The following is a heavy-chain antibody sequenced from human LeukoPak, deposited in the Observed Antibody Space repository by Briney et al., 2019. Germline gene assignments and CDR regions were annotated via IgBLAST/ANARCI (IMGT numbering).Heavy chain of an antibody. Sequence: SVKVSCKASGGTFSSYAISWVRQAPGQGLEWMGGIIPIFGTANYAQKFQGRVTITTDESTSTAYMELSSLRSEDTAVYYCARGDCSSTSCDVPGYYYYMDVWGKGTTVTVSS. CDR1: GGTFSSYA. V-gene: IGHV1-69*05. D-gene: IGHD2-2*01. J-gene: IGHJ6*03. CDR3: ARGDCSSTSCDVPGYYYYMDV. CDR2: IIPIFGTA.